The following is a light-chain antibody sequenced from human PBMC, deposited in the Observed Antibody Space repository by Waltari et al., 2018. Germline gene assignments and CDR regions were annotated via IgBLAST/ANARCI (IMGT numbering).Light chain of an antibody. CDR3: QQYDNYPWT. Sequence: DIQMTQSPSTLSASVGDKVTITCRASHSVSSWLVWYQQSPGKAPKVLIYKASGLESGVPSRFSGSGSGTEFTLTISSLQPDDFATYYCQQYDNYPWTFGQGTKVEIK. V-gene: IGKV1-5*03. J-gene: IGKJ1*01. CDR1: HSVSSW. CDR2: KAS.